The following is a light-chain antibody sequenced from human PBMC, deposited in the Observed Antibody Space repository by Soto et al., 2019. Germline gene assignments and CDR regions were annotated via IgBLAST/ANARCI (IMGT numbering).Light chain of an antibody. V-gene: IGLV1-40*01. CDR2: ANI. Sequence: QSVRTQPPSVSGAPGQRVTISCTGSSSNIGAGYDVHWYQQRPGAAPKLLISANINRPSGVPDRFSGSKSGTSASLAITGLQADDEGDYYCQSYDSTLSARYVFGTGTKVTVL. CDR3: QSYDSTLSARYV. CDR1: SSNIGAGYD. J-gene: IGLJ1*01.